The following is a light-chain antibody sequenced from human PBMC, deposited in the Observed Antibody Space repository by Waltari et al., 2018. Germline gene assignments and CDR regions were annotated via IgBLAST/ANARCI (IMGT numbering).Light chain of an antibody. CDR3: QSADSSGTYHVV. CDR2: KDS. CDR1: ALPKQY. V-gene: IGLV3-25*03. J-gene: IGLJ2*01. Sequence: SYELTQPPSVSVSPGQTARITCSGDALPKQYAYWYQQKPGQAPVLAIYKDSERPSGIPERFSGASSGTTVTLTIVGVQAEDEADYYCQSADSSGTYHVVFGGGTKLTVL.